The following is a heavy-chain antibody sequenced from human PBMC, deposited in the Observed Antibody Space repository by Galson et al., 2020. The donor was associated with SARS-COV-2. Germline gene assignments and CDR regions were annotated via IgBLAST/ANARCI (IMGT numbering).Heavy chain of an antibody. J-gene: IGHJ4*02. CDR1: GFTFSSYA. V-gene: IGHV3-23*01. CDR2: ISGSGGST. CDR3: AKDISTVDYGDYNFNY. Sequence: GESLKISCAASGFTFSSYAMSWVRQAPGKGLEWVSAISGSGGSTYYADSVKGRFTISRDNSKNTLYLQMNSLRAKDTAVYYCAKDISTVDYGDYNFNYWGQGTLVTVSS. D-gene: IGHD4-17*01.